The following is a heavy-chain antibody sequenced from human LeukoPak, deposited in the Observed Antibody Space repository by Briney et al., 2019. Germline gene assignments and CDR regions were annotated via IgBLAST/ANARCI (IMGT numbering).Heavy chain of an antibody. V-gene: IGHV3-73*01. CDR3: ISRIPLLENY. D-gene: IGHD2-15*01. J-gene: IGHJ4*02. Sequence: GGSLRLSCAASGFTFSGSAMHWVRQASGKGLEWVGRIRSRADSYATAYAASVKGRFTISRDDSKSTEYLQMNSLKTEDTAVYYCISRIPLLENYWGQGTLVTVSS. CDR1: GFTFSGSA. CDR2: IRSRADSYAT.